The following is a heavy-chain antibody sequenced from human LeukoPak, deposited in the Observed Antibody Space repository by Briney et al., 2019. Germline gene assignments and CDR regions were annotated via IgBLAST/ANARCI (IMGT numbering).Heavy chain of an antibody. CDR3: ARDSSSDNWFDP. Sequence: ASVKVSCKASGYTFTGYYMHWVRQAPGQGLEWMGIINPSGGSTSYAQKFQGRVTMTRDTSTSTVYMELSSLRSEDTAVYYCARDSSSDNWFDPWGQGTLVTVSS. J-gene: IGHJ5*02. CDR1: GYTFTGYY. CDR2: INPSGGST. D-gene: IGHD6-13*01. V-gene: IGHV1-46*01.